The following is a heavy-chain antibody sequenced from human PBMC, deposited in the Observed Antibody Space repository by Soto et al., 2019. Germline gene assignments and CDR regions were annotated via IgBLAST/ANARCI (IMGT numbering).Heavy chain of an antibody. D-gene: IGHD5-18*01. CDR3: ARGREQLWTYYYGMDV. V-gene: IGHV4-34*01. CDR2: INHSGST. Sequence: PSETLSLTCAVYGGSFSGYYWSWIRQPPGKGLEWIGEINHSGSTNHNPSLKSRVTISVDTSKNQFSLKLSSVTAADTAVYYCARGREQLWTYYYGMDVWGQGTTVTVSS. CDR1: GGSFSGYY. J-gene: IGHJ6*02.